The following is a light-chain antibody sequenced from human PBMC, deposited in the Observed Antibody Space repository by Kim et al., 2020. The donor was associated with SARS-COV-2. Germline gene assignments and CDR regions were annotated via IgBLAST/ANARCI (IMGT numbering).Light chain of an antibody. V-gene: IGKV1-39*01. CDR3: QQHYCIPSLT. CDR2: AAS. Sequence: IQMTQSPSSLSASVGDRVTIACRASQSICTRLNWYQQRPGKAPKLLIFAASTLQSGVPSRFSGSGSETDFALTISSLQPEDFATYYCQQHYCIPSLTFGGGTKVDIK. CDR1: QSICTR. J-gene: IGKJ4*01.